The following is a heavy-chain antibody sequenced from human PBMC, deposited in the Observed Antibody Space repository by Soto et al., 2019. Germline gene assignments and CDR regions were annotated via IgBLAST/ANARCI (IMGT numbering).Heavy chain of an antibody. CDR2: IYYSGST. V-gene: IGHV4-59*08. CDR1: GGSISSYY. CDR3: ARQGHYYDSSGYYFNFFDY. D-gene: IGHD3-22*01. J-gene: IGHJ4*02. Sequence: SETLSLTCTVSGGSISSYYWSWIRQPPGKGLEWIGYIYYSGSTNYNPSLKSRVTISVDTSKNQFSLKLSSVTAADTAVYYCARQGHYYDSSGYYFNFFDYWGQGTLVTVSS.